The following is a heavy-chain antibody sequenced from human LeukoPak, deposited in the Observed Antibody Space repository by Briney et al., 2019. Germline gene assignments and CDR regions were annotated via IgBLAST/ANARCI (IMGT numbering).Heavy chain of an antibody. J-gene: IGHJ4*02. D-gene: IGHD6-19*01. CDR1: GGSISSYY. CDR2: IYYSGTT. V-gene: IGHV4-59*01. CDR3: ARSGGYSSPQNY. Sequence: SETLSLTCTVSGGSISSYYWSWIRQPPGKGLEWIGYIYYSGTTNYNPSLKSRVTISVDTSKSQFSLKLNSVTAADTAVYYCARSGGYSSPQNYWGQGTLVTVSS.